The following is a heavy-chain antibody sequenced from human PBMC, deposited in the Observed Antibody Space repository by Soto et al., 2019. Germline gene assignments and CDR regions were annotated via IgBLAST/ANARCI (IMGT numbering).Heavy chain of an antibody. CDR2: TSYVGSNK. CDR3: ARWGTTGGLDV. D-gene: IGHD3-16*01. CDR1: GFTFRSYV. J-gene: IGHJ4*02. V-gene: IGHV3-30*19. Sequence: QVQLVESGGGVVQPGTSLRLSCVGSGFTFRSYVIHWVRQAPGKGLEWVALTSYVGSNKYYDDPVKGRFTISRDNTRNTVDLQMDSLRLEDTALYYCARWGTTGGLDVWGQGTLVSVSS.